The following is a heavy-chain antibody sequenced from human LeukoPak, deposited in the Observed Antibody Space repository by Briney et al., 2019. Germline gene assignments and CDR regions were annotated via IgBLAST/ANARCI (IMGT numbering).Heavy chain of an antibody. V-gene: IGHV4-34*01. Sequence: PSETLSLTCAVYGGSFSGYYWSWIRQPPGKGLEWSGEINHSGSTNYNPSLKSRVTISVDTSKNQFSLKLSSVTAADTAVYYCARGGLDNWFDPWGQGTLVTVSS. D-gene: IGHD3-9*01. J-gene: IGHJ5*02. CDR1: GGSFSGYY. CDR3: ARGGLDNWFDP. CDR2: INHSGST.